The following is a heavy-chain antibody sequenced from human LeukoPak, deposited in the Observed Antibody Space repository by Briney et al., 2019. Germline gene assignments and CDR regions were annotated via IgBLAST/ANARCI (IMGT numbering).Heavy chain of an antibody. Sequence: GGSLTLSCSASGFTFSSYAMHWVRQAPGKGLEYVSAISSNGGSTYYADSVKGRFTISRDNTKNTLYLQMSSLRAEDTGGYYCVKTPQYYYDSSGFYSNWGQGTLVTVCS. CDR2: ISSNGGST. V-gene: IGHV3-64D*09. J-gene: IGHJ4*02. CDR1: GFTFSSYA. D-gene: IGHD3-22*01. CDR3: VKTPQYYYDSSGFYSN.